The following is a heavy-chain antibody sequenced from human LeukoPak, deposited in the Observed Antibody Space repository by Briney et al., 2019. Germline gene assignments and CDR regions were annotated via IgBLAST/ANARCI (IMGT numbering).Heavy chain of an antibody. CDR2: INPSGGTT. J-gene: IGHJ4*02. V-gene: IGHV1-46*01. CDR1: GYTFSNYY. CDR3: VRLRTGDFDY. Sequence: ASVKVSRKASGYTFSNYYMRWVRQAPGQGLEWMGVINPSGGTTSYAQKFQGRVTMTRDASTSTVYMELSSLRSEDTAVYYCVRLRTGDFDYWGQGTLVTVSS. D-gene: IGHD7-27*01.